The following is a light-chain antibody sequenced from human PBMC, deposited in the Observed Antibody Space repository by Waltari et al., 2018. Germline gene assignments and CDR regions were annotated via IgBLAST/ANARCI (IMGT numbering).Light chain of an antibody. CDR1: QSISSW. CDR2: KAS. J-gene: IGKJ1*01. CDR3: QQYNGYWT. V-gene: IGKV1-5*03. Sequence: ITCPASQSISSWLAWYQQKPGTAPKLLIYKASTLESGVPSRFSGSGSGTEFTLTINSLQPDDFATYYCQQYNGYWTFGQGTKVEIK.